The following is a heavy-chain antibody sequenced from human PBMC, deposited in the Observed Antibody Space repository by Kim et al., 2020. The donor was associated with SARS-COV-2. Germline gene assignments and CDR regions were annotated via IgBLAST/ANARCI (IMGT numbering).Heavy chain of an antibody. D-gene: IGHD1-26*01. CDR2: IYPGDSDT. J-gene: IGHJ6*02. CDR1: GYIFSNYW. V-gene: IGHV5-51*01. Sequence: GEFLKISCKGSGYIFSNYWIGWVRQMPGKGLEWMGFIYPGDSDTRYSPSFQGQITMSADKSISTAYLQWSSMKASDTAMYYCARRWENTYGMDVWGQGTTVTVSS. CDR3: ARRWENTYGMDV.